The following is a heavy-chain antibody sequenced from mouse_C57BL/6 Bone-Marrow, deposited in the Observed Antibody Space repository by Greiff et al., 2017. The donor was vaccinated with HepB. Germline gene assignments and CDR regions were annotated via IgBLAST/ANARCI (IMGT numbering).Heavy chain of an antibody. D-gene: IGHD3-2*02. CDR3: ASPRQLRLLAWFAY. J-gene: IGHJ3*01. V-gene: IGHV1-55*01. CDR2: IYPGSGST. CDR1: GYTFTSYW. Sequence: QVQLQQPGAELVKPGASVKMSCKASGYTFTSYWITWVKQRPGQGLEWIGDIYPGSGSTNYNEKFKSKATLTVDTSSSTAYMQLSSLTSEDSAVYYCASPRQLRLLAWFAYWGQGTLVTVSA.